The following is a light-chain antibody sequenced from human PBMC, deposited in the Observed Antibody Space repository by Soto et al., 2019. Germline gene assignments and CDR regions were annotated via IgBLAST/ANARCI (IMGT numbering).Light chain of an antibody. Sequence: DIVLTQSPYSLSVSLSEMATINCKSIQSLLSSADNLNYLAWFQQKPGQPPKLLILWASTRESGVPDRFSGSGSETDFTLTISSPQAEDVAVYFCLQYHTTPRTFGQGTRLEIK. CDR3: LQYHTTPRT. CDR2: WAS. J-gene: IGKJ5*01. CDR1: QSLLSSADNLNY. V-gene: IGKV4-1*01.